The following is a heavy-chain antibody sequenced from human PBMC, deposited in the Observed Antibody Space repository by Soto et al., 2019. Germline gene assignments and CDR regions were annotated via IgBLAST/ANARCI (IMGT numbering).Heavy chain of an antibody. CDR2: INHSGST. D-gene: IGHD2-21*01. J-gene: IGHJ5*02. Sequence: ASETLSLTCAVYGGSFSGYYWSWIRQPPGKGLEWIGEINHSGSTNYNPSLKSRVTISVDTSKNQFSLKLSSVTAADTAVNYCRRGLIAVVIYGRNWFDPWGQGTLVTVSS. CDR1: GGSFSGYY. CDR3: RRGLIAVVIYGRNWFDP. V-gene: IGHV4-34*01.